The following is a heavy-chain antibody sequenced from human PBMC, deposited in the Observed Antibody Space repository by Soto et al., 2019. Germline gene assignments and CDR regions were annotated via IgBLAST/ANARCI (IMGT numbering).Heavy chain of an antibody. CDR3: AKHCGSSSCYRFDP. CDR2: ITGSGGNT. CDR1: GFAFSSYA. J-gene: IGHJ5*02. D-gene: IGHD2-2*01. V-gene: IGHV3-23*01. Sequence: EVQLLESGGDLAQPGGSLRLSCAASGFAFSSYATSWVRQAPGKGLEWVSSITGSGGNTYYADSVKGRFTISRDNSKNTLYLQMSSLRAEDTAVYYCAKHCGSSSCYRFDPWGQGTLVTVSS.